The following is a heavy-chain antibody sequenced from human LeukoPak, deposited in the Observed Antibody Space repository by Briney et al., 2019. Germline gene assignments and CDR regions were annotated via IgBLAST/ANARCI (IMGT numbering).Heavy chain of an antibody. Sequence: GGSLRLSCAASGFTFDDYGMSWVRQAPGKGLEWVSGINWNGGSTGYADSVKGRFTISRDNAKNSLYLQMNSLRAEDTALYYCAGHNNPYNWNYWFDPWGQGTLVTVSS. J-gene: IGHJ5*02. V-gene: IGHV3-20*04. CDR1: GFTFDDYG. CDR2: INWNGGST. D-gene: IGHD1-7*01. CDR3: AGHNNPYNWNYWFDP.